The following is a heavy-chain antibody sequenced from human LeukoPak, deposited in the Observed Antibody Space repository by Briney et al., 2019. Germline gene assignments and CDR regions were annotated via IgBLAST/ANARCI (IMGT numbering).Heavy chain of an antibody. CDR3: ARVLETSDGPRVPLWFDP. Sequence: GGSLRLSCAASGFTFSSYDMHWVRQATGKGLEWVSAIGTAGDTYYPGSVKGRFTISRENAKNSLYLQMNSLRAGDMAVYYCARVLETSDGPRVPLWFDPWGQGTLVTVSS. CDR2: IGTAGDT. V-gene: IGHV3-13*01. J-gene: IGHJ5*02. CDR1: GFTFSSYD. D-gene: IGHD5-24*01.